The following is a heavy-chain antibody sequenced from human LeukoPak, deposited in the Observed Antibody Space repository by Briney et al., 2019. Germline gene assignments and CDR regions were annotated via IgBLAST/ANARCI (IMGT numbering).Heavy chain of an antibody. J-gene: IGHJ4*02. CDR1: GFTVSSNY. V-gene: IGHV3-66*01. CDR3: ASTRMVRGGLGY. Sequence: GRSLRLSCAASGFTVSSNYMSWVRQAPGKGLEWVSVIYSGGSTYYADSVKGRFTISRDNSKNTLYLQMNSLRAEDTAVYYCASTRMVRGGLGYWGQGTLVTVSS. CDR2: IYSGGST. D-gene: IGHD3-10*01.